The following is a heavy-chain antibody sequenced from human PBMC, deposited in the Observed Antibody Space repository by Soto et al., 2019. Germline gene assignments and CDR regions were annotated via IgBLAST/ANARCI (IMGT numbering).Heavy chain of an antibody. J-gene: IGHJ4*02. CDR3: AKMVGATLVDY. CDR1: GASISSTSSGDW. D-gene: IGHD1-26*01. Sequence: QVQLQESGPGLVKPSGTLSLTCTVSGASISSTSSGDWWSWVRQPPGKGLEWIGEIHHSGSTNYNPSLRSRVTMSVDTCKNQFSLRLSSVTGADTAVYYCAKMVGATLVDYWGQGTLVTVSS. V-gene: IGHV4-4*02. CDR2: IHHSGST.